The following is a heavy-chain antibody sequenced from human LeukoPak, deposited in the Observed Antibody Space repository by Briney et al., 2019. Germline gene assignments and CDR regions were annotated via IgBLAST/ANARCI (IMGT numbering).Heavy chain of an antibody. CDR3: ARGRAKYYGSGSYRPPCFDY. CDR1: GGSFSGYY. V-gene: IGHV4-34*01. D-gene: IGHD3-10*01. J-gene: IGHJ4*02. CDR2: INHSGST. Sequence: SETLSLTCAVYGGSFSGYYWSWIRQPPGKGLEWSGEINHSGSTNYNPSLKSRATISVDTSKNQFSLKLSSVTAADTAVYYCARGRAKYYGSGSYRPPCFDYWGQGTLVTVSS.